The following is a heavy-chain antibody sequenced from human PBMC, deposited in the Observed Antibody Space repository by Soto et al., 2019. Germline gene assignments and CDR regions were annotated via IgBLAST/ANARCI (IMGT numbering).Heavy chain of an antibody. CDR3: ARGRCAVWGSYRPTYYYSGMDV. J-gene: IGHJ6*02. CDR2: INHSGST. V-gene: IGHV4-30-4*08. D-gene: IGHD3-16*02. Sequence: QVQLQESGPGLVKPSQTLSLTCTVSGASISRGDYYWSWIRQPPGKGLEWIGEINHSGSTNYNPSLKSRVTISVDTSKNQFSLKLSSVTAADTAVYYCARGRCAVWGSYRPTYYYSGMDVWGQGTTVTVSS. CDR1: GASISRGDYY.